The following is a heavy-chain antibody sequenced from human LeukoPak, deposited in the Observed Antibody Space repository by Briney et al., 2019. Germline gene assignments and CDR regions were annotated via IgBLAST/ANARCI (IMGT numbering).Heavy chain of an antibody. J-gene: IGHJ5*02. D-gene: IGHD2-15*01. Sequence: PSETLSLTCTVSGGSISSSSYYWGWIRQPPGKGLEWIGSIYYSGSTYYNPSLKSRVTISVDTSKNQFSLKLSSVTAADTAVYYCARAHCSGGSCYGWFDPWGQGTLVTVSS. CDR1: GGSISSSSYY. CDR3: ARAHCSGGSCYGWFDP. V-gene: IGHV4-39*07. CDR2: IYYSGST.